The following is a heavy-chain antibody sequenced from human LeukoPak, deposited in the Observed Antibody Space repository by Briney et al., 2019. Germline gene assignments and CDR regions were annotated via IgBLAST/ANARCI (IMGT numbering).Heavy chain of an antibody. CDR3: ASGYSSGSDAFDI. J-gene: IGHJ3*02. V-gene: IGHV3-21*01. CDR2: ISSSSSYI. CDR1: GFACSSYS. Sequence: PGGSLRLSCAASGFACSSYSMNWVRQAPGKGLEWVSSISSSSSYIYYADSVKGRFTISRDNAKNSLYLQMNSLRAEDTAVYYCASGYSSGSDAFDIWGQGTMVTVSS. D-gene: IGHD6-19*01.